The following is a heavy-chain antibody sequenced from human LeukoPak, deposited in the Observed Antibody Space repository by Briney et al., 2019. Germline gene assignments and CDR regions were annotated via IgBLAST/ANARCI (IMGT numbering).Heavy chain of an antibody. CDR3: ARDLVTVTKAFDI. D-gene: IGHD4-17*01. Sequence: TSETLSLTCAVSGDSFSSYYWTWIRQSPGTGLEWIGYISHIGRTNYNPSLKSRVTISIGTSKNHFSLKLRSVTAADTAVYYCARDLVTVTKAFDIWGQGTMVSVSS. CDR2: ISHIGRT. CDR1: GDSFSSYY. V-gene: IGHV4-59*01. J-gene: IGHJ3*02.